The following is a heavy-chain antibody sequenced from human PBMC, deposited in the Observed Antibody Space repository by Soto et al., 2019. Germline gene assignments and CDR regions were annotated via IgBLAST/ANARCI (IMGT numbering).Heavy chain of an antibody. D-gene: IGHD5-18*01. CDR2: ISGSGGSE. CDR1: GFTFTSYA. Sequence: GGSLRLSCAVSGFTFTSYAMTWVRQAPGKGLEWVSAISGSGGSEFYADSVKGRFTISRDNSKNTLYLQMKSLRAEDTALYYCAKGDTTMITDYYAMDVWGQGTTVTVSS. CDR3: AKGDTTMITDYYAMDV. J-gene: IGHJ6*02. V-gene: IGHV3-23*01.